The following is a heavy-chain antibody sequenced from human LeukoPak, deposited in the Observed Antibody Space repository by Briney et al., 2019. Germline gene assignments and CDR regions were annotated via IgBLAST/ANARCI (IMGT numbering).Heavy chain of an antibody. CDR3: ARGPYSYDSSGCFDY. Sequence: SETLSLTCTVSGASLSSGRYYWRWLRQPAGKGLEWLGRIYTSGSTNYNPSLKSRVTISVDTSKNQFSLRLNSVTATVTAMYYCARGPYSYDSSGCFDYWGQGALVTVSS. D-gene: IGHD3-22*01. CDR2: IYTSGST. CDR1: GASLSSGRYY. V-gene: IGHV4-61*02. J-gene: IGHJ4*02.